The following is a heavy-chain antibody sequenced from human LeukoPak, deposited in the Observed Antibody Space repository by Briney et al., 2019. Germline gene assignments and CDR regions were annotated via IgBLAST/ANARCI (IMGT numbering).Heavy chain of an antibody. J-gene: IGHJ4*02. CDR3: AVNRIAARPYFAS. D-gene: IGHD6-6*01. Sequence: SVKVSCKASGVTFSSYAISWVRQAPGQGLEWMGRIIPILGIANYAQTFQGRVTITAAKSTSTAYMELSSLRSEDTAVYYCAVNRIAARPYFASWGQGTLVTVSS. CDR2: IIPILGIA. V-gene: IGHV1-69*04. CDR1: GVTFSSYA.